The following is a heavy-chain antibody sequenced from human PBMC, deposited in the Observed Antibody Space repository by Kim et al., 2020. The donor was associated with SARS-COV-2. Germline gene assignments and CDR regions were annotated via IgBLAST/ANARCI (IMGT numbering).Heavy chain of an antibody. Sequence: GSTYHADSGKGRFSISRDNSKNTLYLQMNSLRAEDTAMYYCARNYNNLDVWGQGTTVTVSS. CDR2: GST. CDR3: ARNYNNLDV. V-gene: IGHV3-66*01. D-gene: IGHD1-1*01. J-gene: IGHJ6*02.